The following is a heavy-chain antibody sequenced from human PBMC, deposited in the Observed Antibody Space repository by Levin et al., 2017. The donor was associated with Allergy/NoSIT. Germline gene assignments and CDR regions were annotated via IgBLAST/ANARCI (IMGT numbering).Heavy chain of an antibody. CDR1: EFIFSTYG. D-gene: IGHD3-16*01. Sequence: GGSLRLSCAASEFIFSTYGMQWVRQAPGTGLEWVAIITPDGSLKYYADSAKSRFVISRDNSKSTLYLQMSTLRAEDTAVYYCAKGGDFDLWGQGTLVTVSS. CDR3: AKGGDFDL. CDR2: ITPDGSLK. J-gene: IGHJ4*02. V-gene: IGHV3-30*18.